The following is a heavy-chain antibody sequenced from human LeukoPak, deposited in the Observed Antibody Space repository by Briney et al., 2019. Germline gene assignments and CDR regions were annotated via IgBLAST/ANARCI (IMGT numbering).Heavy chain of an antibody. D-gene: IGHD4-17*01. CDR2: IYPGDSDT. CDR3: ARLNLPNSAVTTKYLDY. Sequence: GESLKISCKGSGYSFTSYWIGWVRQMPGKGLEWMGIIYPGDSDTRYSPSFQGQVTISADKSISTAYLQWSSLKASDTAMYYCARLNLPNSAVTTKYLDYWGQGTLVTVSS. CDR1: GYSFTSYW. J-gene: IGHJ4*02. V-gene: IGHV5-51*01.